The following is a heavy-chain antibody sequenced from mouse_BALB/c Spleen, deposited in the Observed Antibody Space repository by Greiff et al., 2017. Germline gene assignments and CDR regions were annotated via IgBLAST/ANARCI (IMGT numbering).Heavy chain of an antibody. Sequence: EVKVEESGGGLVQPGGSMKLSCVASGFTFSNYWMNWVRQSPEKGLEWVAEIRLKSNNYATHYAESVKGRFTISRDDSKSSVYLQMNNLRAEDTGIYYCTPFYYGYDVGFAYWGQGTLVTVSA. CDR3: TPFYYGYDVGFAY. CDR2: IRLKSNNYAT. V-gene: IGHV6-6*02. CDR1: GFTFSNYW. J-gene: IGHJ3*01. D-gene: IGHD2-2*01.